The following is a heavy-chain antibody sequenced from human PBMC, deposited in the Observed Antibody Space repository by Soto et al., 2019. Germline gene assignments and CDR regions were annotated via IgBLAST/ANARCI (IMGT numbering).Heavy chain of an antibody. Sequence: QVQLVQSGAEVKKPGSSVKVSCKASGGTFSSYTISWVRQAPGQGLEWMGRIIPILGIANYAQKFQGRVTITADKSTSTAYMELSSLSSEDKAVYYCARGGSSSGWYDYWGQGTLVTVSS. V-gene: IGHV1-69*02. D-gene: IGHD6-19*01. CDR1: GGTFSSYT. CDR2: IIPILGIA. CDR3: ARGGSSSGWYDY. J-gene: IGHJ4*02.